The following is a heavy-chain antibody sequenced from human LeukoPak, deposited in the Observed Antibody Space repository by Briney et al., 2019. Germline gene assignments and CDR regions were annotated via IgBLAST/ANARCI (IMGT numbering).Heavy chain of an antibody. CDR2: IYHTGNT. CDR1: GNSISSGDNY. CDR3: ANRGRFGEPKSLFDP. J-gene: IGHJ5*02. D-gene: IGHD3-10*01. Sequence: SETLSLTCTVSGNSISSGDNYWRWIRQPAGKGLEWIGEIYHTGNTNYNPSLRSRISTSVDTSKNQFSLNLNSVTAEDTAVYYCANRGRFGEPKSLFDPWGQGTLVTVSS. V-gene: IGHV4-61*10.